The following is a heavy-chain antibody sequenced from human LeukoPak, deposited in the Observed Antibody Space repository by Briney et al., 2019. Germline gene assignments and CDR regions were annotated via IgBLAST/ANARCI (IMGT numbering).Heavy chain of an antibody. CDR1: GFTSSSYA. J-gene: IGHJ4*02. Sequence: GGSLRLSCAASGFTSSSYALNWVRQAPGKGLEWVATVSGSGDRMYHADSVKGRFTISRDNSKNTIYLQMNSLRAEDTALYYCAKAAAAPGFDFWGQGALVTVSS. D-gene: IGHD6-13*01. V-gene: IGHV3-23*01. CDR2: VSGSGDRM. CDR3: AKAAAAPGFDF.